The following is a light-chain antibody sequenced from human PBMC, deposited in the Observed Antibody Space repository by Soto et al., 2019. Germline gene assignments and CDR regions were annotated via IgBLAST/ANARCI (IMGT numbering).Light chain of an antibody. Sequence: EIVLTQSPATLSLSPGERATLSCRASQSVSRYLAWYQQKPGQAPRLLIYDASNRATGIPARFSGSGSGTDFTLTISSLEPEDFAVYYCQQRSNWRGWTFGQGTKVEIK. CDR1: QSVSRY. V-gene: IGKV3-11*01. J-gene: IGKJ1*01. CDR3: QQRSNWRGWT. CDR2: DAS.